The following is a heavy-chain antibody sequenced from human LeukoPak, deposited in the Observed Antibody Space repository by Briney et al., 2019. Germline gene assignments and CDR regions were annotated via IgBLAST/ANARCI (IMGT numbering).Heavy chain of an antibody. J-gene: IGHJ3*02. D-gene: IGHD3-3*01. Sequence: ASVKVSCKASGYTFTSYYMHWVRQAPGQGLEWMGIINPSGGSTSYAQKDQGRVTMTRDTSTSTVYMELSSLRSEDTAVYYCARRKRTGTIFGVVRNAFDIWGQGTMVTVSS. CDR3: ARRKRTGTIFGVVRNAFDI. V-gene: IGHV1-46*01. CDR2: INPSGGST. CDR1: GYTFTSYY.